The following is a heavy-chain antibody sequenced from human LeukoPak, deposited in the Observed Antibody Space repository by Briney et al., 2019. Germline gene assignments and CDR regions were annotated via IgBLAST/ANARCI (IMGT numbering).Heavy chain of an antibody. CDR2: INPNSGAT. CDR1: GYTFNGYF. Sequence: GASVRVSCKASGYTFNGYFMHWVRQAPGQGLEWMGWINPNSGATKYAQKFQGRVSMTRDTSINTAYMDLTNLRSDDTAIFYCARVKKLMPEFEFWGQGTLVTVSS. D-gene: IGHD2-2*01. V-gene: IGHV1-2*02. CDR3: ARVKKLMPEFEF. J-gene: IGHJ4*02.